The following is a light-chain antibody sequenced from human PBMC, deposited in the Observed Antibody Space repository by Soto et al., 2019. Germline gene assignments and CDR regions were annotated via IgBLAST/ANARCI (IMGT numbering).Light chain of an antibody. J-gene: IGLJ3*02. V-gene: IGLV1-47*01. CDR2: RND. CDR3: AAWDDSLSGPV. Sequence: QSVLTQPPSASGAPGQRVTISCSGSSSNIGINFVYWYQQFPGTAPKLLIYRNDQRPSGVPDRFSGSKSGTSASLAISGLRSEDEADYYCAAWDDSLSGPVFGGGTKLTVL. CDR1: SSNIGINF.